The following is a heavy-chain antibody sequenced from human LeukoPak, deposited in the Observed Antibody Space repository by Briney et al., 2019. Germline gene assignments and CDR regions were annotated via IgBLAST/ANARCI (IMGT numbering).Heavy chain of an antibody. CDR1: GYTFTGYY. Sequence: SVKVSCKASGYTFTGYYIHWVRQAPGQGLEWMGRIIPILGIADYAQNFQGRVTITADKSTSTAYMEVSSLRSEDTAVYYCARGSSGWRSLDYWGQGTLVTVSS. D-gene: IGHD6-19*01. CDR2: IIPILGIA. CDR3: ARGSSGWRSLDY. V-gene: IGHV1-69*04. J-gene: IGHJ4*02.